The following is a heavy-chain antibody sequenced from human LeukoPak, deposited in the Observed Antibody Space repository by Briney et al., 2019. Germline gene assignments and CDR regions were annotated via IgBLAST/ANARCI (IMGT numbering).Heavy chain of an antibody. Sequence: GRSLRLSCAASGFTFSSYAMHWVRQAPGKGLEWVAVISYDGSNKYYADSVKGRFTISRDNSKNTLYLQMNSLRAEDTAVYYCARDLMRVAVADLFVDWGQGTLVTVSS. CDR3: ARDLMRVAVADLFVD. CDR1: GFTFSSYA. V-gene: IGHV3-30-3*01. J-gene: IGHJ4*02. CDR2: ISYDGSNK. D-gene: IGHD6-19*01.